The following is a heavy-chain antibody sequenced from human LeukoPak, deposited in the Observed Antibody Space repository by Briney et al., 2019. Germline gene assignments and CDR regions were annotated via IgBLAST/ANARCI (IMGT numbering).Heavy chain of an antibody. D-gene: IGHD4-17*01. Sequence: GRSLRLSCAASGFSFRLYGMHWVREAPGKGLERGAVISFDGNDKFYADSVKGRFTISRDDSKNTLYLQMNSLRPEDTAVYYCARLSDYGDDNNNCFDPWGQGAVVTVSS. CDR3: ARLSDYGDDNNNCFDP. J-gene: IGHJ5*02. CDR2: ISFDGNDK. CDR1: GFSFRLYG. V-gene: IGHV3-30*03.